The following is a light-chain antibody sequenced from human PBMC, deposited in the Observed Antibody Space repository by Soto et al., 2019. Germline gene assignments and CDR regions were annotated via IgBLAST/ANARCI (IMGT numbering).Light chain of an antibody. CDR3: QQRSNL. V-gene: IGKV3-11*01. CDR1: QSVSSY. J-gene: IGKJ5*01. Sequence: EIVLTQSPATLSLSPVERATLSCRASQSVSSYLAWYQQKPGQAPRLLIYDASNRATGIPARFSGSGSGTDFTLTISSLEPEDFAVYYCQQRSNLFGQGTRLEIK. CDR2: DAS.